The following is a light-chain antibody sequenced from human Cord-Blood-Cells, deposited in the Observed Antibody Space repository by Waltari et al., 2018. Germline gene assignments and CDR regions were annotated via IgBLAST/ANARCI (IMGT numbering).Light chain of an antibody. Sequence: QSALTQPASVSGSPGQSIPISCTGTSSDVGGYNYVSWYQQHPGKAPKLMIYEVSNRPSEVSKRFSGSKSRNTASLTISGLQAEDEADYYSSSYTSSSSVVFGGGTKLTVL. CDR3: SSYTSSSSVV. CDR1: SSDVGGYNY. CDR2: EVS. J-gene: IGLJ2*01. V-gene: IGLV2-14*01.